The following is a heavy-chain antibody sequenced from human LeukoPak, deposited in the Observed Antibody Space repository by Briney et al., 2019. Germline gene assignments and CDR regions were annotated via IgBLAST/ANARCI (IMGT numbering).Heavy chain of an antibody. CDR1: GYSISSGYY. CDR3: ARVDQHYDSSGYSAMTYFDY. Sequence: SETLSLTCTVSGYSISSGYYWGWIRQPPGKGLEWIGSIYHSGSTYYNPSLKSRVTISVDTSKNQFSLKLSSVTAADTAVYYCARVDQHYDSSGYSAMTYFDYWGQGTLVTVSS. J-gene: IGHJ4*02. V-gene: IGHV4-38-2*02. CDR2: IYHSGST. D-gene: IGHD3-22*01.